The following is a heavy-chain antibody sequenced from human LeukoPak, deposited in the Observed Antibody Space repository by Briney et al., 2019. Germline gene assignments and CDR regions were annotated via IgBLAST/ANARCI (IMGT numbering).Heavy chain of an antibody. CDR3: ARASVGATTWFDP. J-gene: IGHJ5*02. D-gene: IGHD1-26*01. Sequence: SETLSLTCTVSGGSISSYYWSWIRQPPGKGLEWIGYIYYSGSTNYNPSLKSRVTISVDTSKNQFSVKLSSVTAADTAVYYCARASVGATTWFDPWGQGTLVTVSS. CDR1: GGSISSYY. V-gene: IGHV4-59*01. CDR2: IYYSGST.